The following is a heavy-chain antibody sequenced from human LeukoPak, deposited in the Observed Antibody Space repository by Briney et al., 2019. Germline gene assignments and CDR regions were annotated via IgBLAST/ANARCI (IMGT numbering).Heavy chain of an antibody. CDR1: GGSFSGYY. Sequence: SETLSLTCAVYGGSFSGYYWSWIRQPPGKGLEWIGEINHSGSTNYNPSLKSRVTISVDTSKNQFSLKLSSVTAADTAVYYCARDNRNYDILTGYYPYNWFDPWGQGTLVTVSS. J-gene: IGHJ5*02. V-gene: IGHV4-34*01. D-gene: IGHD3-9*01. CDR3: ARDNRNYDILTGYYPYNWFDP. CDR2: INHSGST.